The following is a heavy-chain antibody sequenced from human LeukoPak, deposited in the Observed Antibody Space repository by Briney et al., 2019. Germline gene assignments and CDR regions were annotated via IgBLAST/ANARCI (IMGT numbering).Heavy chain of an antibody. CDR1: GFTFSSYD. Sequence: GGSLRLSCAAAGFTFSSYDMHWVRQAPGKGREGVAVIWYDGSNRYYADSVKGRFTISRDNSKSTLFLQMNSLRAEDTAVYYCARGGRNFDWLSLTSGWFDPWGQGTLVTVSS. J-gene: IGHJ5*02. CDR3: ARGGRNFDWLSLTSGWFDP. CDR2: IWYDGSNR. V-gene: IGHV3-33*01. D-gene: IGHD3-9*01.